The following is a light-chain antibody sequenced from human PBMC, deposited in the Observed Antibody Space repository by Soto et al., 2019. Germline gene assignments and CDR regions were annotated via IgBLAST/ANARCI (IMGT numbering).Light chain of an antibody. CDR2: GAS. V-gene: IGKV3-20*01. Sequence: EFVLTQSPGTLSLSPGERATLSCRASQSVSSSFLAWYQQKPGQAPRILIYGASTRATGIPDRFSGSGSGTDFTLNISRLKPEDLAVYYCQQYGSAPPLTFGGGTKVEIK. CDR1: QSVSSSF. CDR3: QQYGSAPPLT. J-gene: IGKJ4*01.